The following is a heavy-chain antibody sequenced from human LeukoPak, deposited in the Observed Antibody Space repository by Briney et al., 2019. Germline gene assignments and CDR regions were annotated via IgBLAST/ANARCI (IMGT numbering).Heavy chain of an antibody. CDR2: IHYSGST. Sequence: SETLSLTCAVYGGSFSGYYWGWIRQPPGKGLERIGSIHYSGSTNYNPSLKSRVTISVDTSKNQFSLKLSSVTAADTAVYYCARGYCSGGSCYSYYYYNYMDVWGKGTTVTVSS. V-gene: IGHV4-34*01. CDR3: ARGYCSGGSCYSYYYYNYMDV. D-gene: IGHD2-15*01. CDR1: GGSFSGYY. J-gene: IGHJ6*03.